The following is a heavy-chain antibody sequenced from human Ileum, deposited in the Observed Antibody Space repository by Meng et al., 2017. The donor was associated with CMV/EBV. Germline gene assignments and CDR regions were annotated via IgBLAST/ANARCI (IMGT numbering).Heavy chain of an antibody. CDR2: IYYSGST. CDR1: GGSISTYF. V-gene: IGHV4-59*08. D-gene: IGHD5-18*01. CDR3: ARGEYSYAPDFDY. Sequence: TVSGGSISTYFWNWIRQHPGKGLEWIGYIYYSGSTNYNPSLKSRVTISVDTSKNQFSLKLNSVTAADTAVYYCARGEYSYAPDFDYWGQGTLVTVSS. J-gene: IGHJ4*02.